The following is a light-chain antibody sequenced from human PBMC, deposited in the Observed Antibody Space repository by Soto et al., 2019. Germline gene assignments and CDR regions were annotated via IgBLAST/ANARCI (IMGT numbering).Light chain of an antibody. Sequence: VLTQYPGTLSLSPGERTTLSCRASQNIRGNELAWYQQKPGQPPRLLIYRGSSRAPGIPDRFSGRGSGTEFTLTISRLEPEDFAVYYCQDYGTSAPWTFGQGTRVEIK. V-gene: IGKV3-20*01. J-gene: IGKJ1*01. CDR2: RGS. CDR3: QDYGTSAPWT. CDR1: QNIRGNE.